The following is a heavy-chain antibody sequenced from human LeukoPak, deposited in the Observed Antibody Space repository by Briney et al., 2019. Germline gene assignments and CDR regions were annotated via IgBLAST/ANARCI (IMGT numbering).Heavy chain of an antibody. CDR3: ARGVWDMIVDGAFDI. Sequence: ASVKVSCKASGYTLTGYYMHWVRQAPGQGLEWMGWINPNSGGTNYAQKFQGRVTMTRDTSTSTVYMELSSLRSEDTAVYYCARGVWDMIVDGAFDIWGQGTMVTVSS. V-gene: IGHV1-2*02. D-gene: IGHD3-22*01. J-gene: IGHJ3*02. CDR2: INPNSGGT. CDR1: GYTLTGYY.